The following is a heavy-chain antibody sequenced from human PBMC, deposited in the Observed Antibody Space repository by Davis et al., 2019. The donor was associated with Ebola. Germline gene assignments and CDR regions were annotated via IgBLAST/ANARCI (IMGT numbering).Heavy chain of an antibody. CDR2: IYPGDSDT. Sequence: KVSCKGSGYTFTTYWIGWVRQMPGKGLAWMGIIYPGDSDTRYSPSFQGQVTISAAKSIRTAYLQWSSLKASDTAMYYCARRGGWSGAFLDYWGQGTLVTVSS. D-gene: IGHD3-3*02. V-gene: IGHV5-51*01. CDR3: ARRGGWSGAFLDY. J-gene: IGHJ4*02. CDR1: GYTFTTYW.